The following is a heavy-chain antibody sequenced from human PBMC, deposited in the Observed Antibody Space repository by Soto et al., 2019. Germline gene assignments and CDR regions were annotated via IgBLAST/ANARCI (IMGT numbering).Heavy chain of an antibody. CDR3: ARSRYYFDY. CDR2: IKVDNGDT. Sequence: QVHLVQSGGEVKKPGASVKVSCKASGYTLKNYGIGWVRQAPELGPEWVGWIKVDNGDTKYAEKLQGRVTLTTDTSTSTAYMELRNLRSDDTAFYYCARSRYYFDYWGQGTLVTVSS. V-gene: IGHV1-18*01. J-gene: IGHJ4*02. CDR1: GYTLKNYG.